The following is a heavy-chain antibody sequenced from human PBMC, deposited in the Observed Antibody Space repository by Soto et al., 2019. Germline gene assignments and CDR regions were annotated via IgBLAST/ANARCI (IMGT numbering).Heavy chain of an antibody. V-gene: IGHV1-69*02. CDR1: GGTFSSYT. D-gene: IGHD3-3*01. Sequence: SVKVSCKASGGTFSSYTISWVRQAPGQGLEWMGRIIPILGIANYAQKFQGRVTITADKSTSTAYMELSSLRSEDTAVYYCAKTLRITIFGVVPLAFDIWGQGTMVTVSS. CDR2: IIPILGIA. J-gene: IGHJ3*02. CDR3: AKTLRITIFGVVPLAFDI.